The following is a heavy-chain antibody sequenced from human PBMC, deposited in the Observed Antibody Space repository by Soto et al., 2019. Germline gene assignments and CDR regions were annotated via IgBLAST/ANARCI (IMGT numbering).Heavy chain of an antibody. CDR2: IYYSGST. CDR3: ARDYRFGEASYYYGMDV. Sequence: PSETLSLTCTVSGGSISSGGYYWSWIRQHPGKGLGGIGYIYYSGSTYYNPSLKSRVTISVDTAKNQFSLKLSSVTAADTAVYYCARDYRFGEASYYYGMDVWGEGTTVTVSS. CDR1: GGSISSGGYY. V-gene: IGHV4-31*03. J-gene: IGHJ6*04. D-gene: IGHD3-10*01.